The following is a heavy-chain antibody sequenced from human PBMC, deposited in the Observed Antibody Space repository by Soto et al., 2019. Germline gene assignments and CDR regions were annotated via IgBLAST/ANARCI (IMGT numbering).Heavy chain of an antibody. D-gene: IGHD3-10*01. V-gene: IGHV1-18*01. CDR2: ISAYNGNT. CDR1: GYTFTSYG. Sequence: QVQLVQSGAEVKKPGASVKVSCKASGYTFTSYGVSWVRQAPGQGLEWMGWISAYNGNTNYAQRLQGRVTMTTDTSTTTAYMELRSLRSDDTAVYYCAAGERFYGSGSFSHWGQGTLVTVSS. CDR3: AAGERFYGSGSFSH. J-gene: IGHJ4*02.